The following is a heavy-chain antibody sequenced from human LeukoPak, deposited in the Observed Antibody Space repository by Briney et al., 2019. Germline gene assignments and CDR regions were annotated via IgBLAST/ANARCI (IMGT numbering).Heavy chain of an antibody. CDR1: GGSFSGYY. V-gene: IGHV4-34*01. Sequence: PSETLSLTCAVYGGSFSGYYWSWIRQPPGKGLEWIGEINHSGSTNYNPSLKSRVTISVDTSKNQFSLKLSSVTAADTAVYYCARNRGALHYYYGSGKPFDYWGQGTLVTVSS. CDR2: INHSGST. D-gene: IGHD3-10*01. J-gene: IGHJ4*02. CDR3: ARNRGALHYYYGSGKPFDY.